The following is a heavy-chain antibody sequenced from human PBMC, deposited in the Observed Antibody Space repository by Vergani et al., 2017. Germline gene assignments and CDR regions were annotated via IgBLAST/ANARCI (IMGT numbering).Heavy chain of an antibody. D-gene: IGHD2-2*01. J-gene: IGHJ1*01. CDR1: GFTFSSYA. V-gene: IGHV3-30*04. CDR3: ARDSCSSTSCYGYFQH. CDR2: ISYDGSNK. Sequence: VQLVESGGGLVKPGGSLRLSCAASGFTFSSYAMHWVRQAPGKGLEWVAVISYDGSNKYYADSVKGRFTISRDNSKNTLYLQMNSLRAEDTAVYYCARDSCSSTSCYGYFQHWGQGTLVTVSS.